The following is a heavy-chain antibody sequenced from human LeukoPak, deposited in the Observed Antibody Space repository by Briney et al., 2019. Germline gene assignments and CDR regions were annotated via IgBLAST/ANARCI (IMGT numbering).Heavy chain of an antibody. D-gene: IGHD3-10*01. CDR1: GFTFSSYW. V-gene: IGHV3-7*01. CDR3: ARSTEDLLLWFGELLYYFDY. J-gene: IGHJ4*02. Sequence: PGGSLRLSCAASGFTFSSYWMSWVRQAPGKGLEWVANIKQDGSEKYYVDSVKGRFTISRDNAKNSLYLQMNSLRAGDTAVYYCARSTEDLLLWFGELLYYFDYWGQGTLVTVSS. CDR2: IKQDGSEK.